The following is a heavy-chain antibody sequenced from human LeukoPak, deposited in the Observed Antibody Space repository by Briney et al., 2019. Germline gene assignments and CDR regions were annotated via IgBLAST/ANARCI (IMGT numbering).Heavy chain of an antibody. CDR3: RIAVAGYDAFDI. D-gene: IGHD6-19*01. Sequence: SETLSLTCAVYGGSFSGYYWSWIRQPPGKGLEWIGEINHSGSTNYNPSLKSRVTISVDTSKNQFSLKLSSVTAADTAVYYCRIAVAGYDAFDIWGQGTMVTVSS. CDR2: INHSGST. J-gene: IGHJ3*02. V-gene: IGHV4-34*01. CDR1: GGSFSGYY.